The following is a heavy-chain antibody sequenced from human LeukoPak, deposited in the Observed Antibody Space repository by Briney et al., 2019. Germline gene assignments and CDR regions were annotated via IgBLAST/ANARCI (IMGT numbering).Heavy chain of an antibody. CDR2: IYYNGGA. D-gene: IGHD3-9*01. J-gene: IGHJ4*02. CDR3: ARGDRYYDILTGYYPTLFDY. CDR1: GGSITSGPYY. V-gene: IGHV4-39*07. Sequence: SETLSLTCSVSGGSITSGPYYWGWIRQPPGKGLEWIGSIYYNGGAYYNSSLKSRVTISVDTSKNQFSLKLSSVTAADTAVYYCARGDRYYDILTGYYPTLFDYWGQGTLVTVSS.